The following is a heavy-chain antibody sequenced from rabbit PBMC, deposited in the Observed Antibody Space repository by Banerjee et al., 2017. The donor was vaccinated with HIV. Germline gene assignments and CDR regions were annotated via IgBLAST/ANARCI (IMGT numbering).Heavy chain of an antibody. CDR1: GIDFSSSYW. CDR2: IYSGTSGST. Sequence: QEQLEESGGGLVKPGASLTLTCTASGIDFSSSYWICWVRQAPGKGLEWIACIYSGTSGSTWYANWAKGRFTISKTSSTTVTLQMTSLTAADTATYFCARRDGGSGYDYFNLWGQGTLVTVS. V-gene: IGHV1S45*01. D-gene: IGHD8-1*01. CDR3: ARRDGGSGYDYFNL. J-gene: IGHJ4*01.